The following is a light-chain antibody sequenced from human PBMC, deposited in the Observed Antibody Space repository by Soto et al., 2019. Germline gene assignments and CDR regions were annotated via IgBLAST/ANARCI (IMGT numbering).Light chain of an antibody. Sequence: DIQMTQSPSSLSASVGDRVTITCRASRDISNYLNWYQQRPGRAPKLLIYAASSLQGGVPSRFSGSGSGTDFTLTISNLQPEDFASYYCQQSYNILALTFGGGTKVEI. CDR1: RDISNY. V-gene: IGKV1-39*01. CDR3: QQSYNILALT. CDR2: AAS. J-gene: IGKJ4*01.